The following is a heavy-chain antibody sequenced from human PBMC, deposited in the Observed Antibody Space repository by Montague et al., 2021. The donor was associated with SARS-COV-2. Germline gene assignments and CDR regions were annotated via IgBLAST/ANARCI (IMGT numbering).Heavy chain of an antibody. CDR3: AVVPIGVCRIVLVLSGPGYYMDV. CDR1: GGSFSGHY. J-gene: IGHJ6*03. CDR2: INNSGSI. Sequence: SETLSLTCAVYGGSFSGHYWNWFRQPPGKGLEWIGEINNSGSINYNPSLKSRVTISVDTSKNQFSLKLCSVTAADTAVYYCAVVPIGVCRIVLVLSGPGYYMDVWGQGTPVTVSS. V-gene: IGHV4-34*01. D-gene: IGHD3-10*01.